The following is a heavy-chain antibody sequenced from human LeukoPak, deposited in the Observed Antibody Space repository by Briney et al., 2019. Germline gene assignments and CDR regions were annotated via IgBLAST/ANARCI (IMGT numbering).Heavy chain of an antibody. CDR3: ARAPHSYGYDY. J-gene: IGHJ4*02. CDR1: GGSISSYY. V-gene: IGHV4-59*01. CDR2: IYYSGST. Sequence: PSETLSLTCTVSGGSISSYYWSWIRQPPGKGLEWIGYIYYSGSTNYNPSLKSRVTISVDTSKNQFSLKLSSVTAADTAVYYCARAPHSYGYDYWGQGTLVTVSS. D-gene: IGHD5-18*01.